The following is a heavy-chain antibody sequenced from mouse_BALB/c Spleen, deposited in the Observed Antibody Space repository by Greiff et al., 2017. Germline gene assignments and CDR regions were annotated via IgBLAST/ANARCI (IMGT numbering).Heavy chain of an antibody. CDR3: AGYGKGYDMDY. J-gene: IGHJ4*01. D-gene: IGHD2-10*02. CDR2: IDPANGNT. Sequence: VQLQQSGAELVKPGASVKLSCTASGFNIKDTYMHWVKQRPEQGLEWIGRIDPANGNTKYDPKFQGKATITADTSSNTGYLQLSSLTSEDTAVYYCAGYGKGYDMDYWGQGTSVTVSS. CDR1: GFNIKDTY. V-gene: IGHV14-3*02.